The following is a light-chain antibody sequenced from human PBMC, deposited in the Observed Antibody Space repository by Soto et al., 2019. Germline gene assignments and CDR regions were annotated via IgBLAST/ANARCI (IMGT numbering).Light chain of an antibody. J-gene: IGKJ1*01. CDR3: QQHSHWPPWT. CDR2: GAS. Sequence: EIVLTQSPGTLSLSPWERATLSCRASENVRTFVDWYQQKPGQAPRLLIYGASNRATGIPARFSGSGSGTDFTLTISNLEPEDFAVYYCQQHSHWPPWTFGQGTKVDIK. CDR1: ENVRTF. V-gene: IGKV3-11*01.